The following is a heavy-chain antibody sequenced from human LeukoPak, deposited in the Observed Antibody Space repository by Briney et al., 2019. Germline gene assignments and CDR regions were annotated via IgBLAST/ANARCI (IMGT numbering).Heavy chain of an antibody. CDR2: ISYSGNT. CDR3: ARGGGLWFVDY. D-gene: IGHD3-10*01. V-gene: IGHV4-59*12. CDR1: GGSISSYY. J-gene: IGHJ4*02. Sequence: SETLSLTCTVSGGSISSYYWSWIRQPPGKGLEWIGYISYSGNTNYNPSLKSRVTISVDTSKNQFSLKLSSVTAADTAVYYCARGGGLWFVDYWGQGTLVTVSS.